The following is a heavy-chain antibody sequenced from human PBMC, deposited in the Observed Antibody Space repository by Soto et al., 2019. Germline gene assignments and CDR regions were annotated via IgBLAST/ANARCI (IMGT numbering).Heavy chain of an antibody. V-gene: IGHV1-18*01. CDR3: ARDTGNSFDY. Sequence: HVQLVQSGGESKKPGASVKVSCNTSGYTFNTYFITWVRQAPGQGLEWMGWISPHNGNTNYAEKFQGRVTMTADTITKTAYMELRNLRIDDTAVYYCARDTGNSFDYWGQGTPVTVSS. J-gene: IGHJ4*02. CDR1: GYTFNTYF. CDR2: ISPHNGNT.